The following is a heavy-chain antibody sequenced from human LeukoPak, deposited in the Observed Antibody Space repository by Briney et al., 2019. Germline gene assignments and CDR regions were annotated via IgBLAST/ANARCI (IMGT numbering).Heavy chain of an antibody. V-gene: IGHV4-59*01. CDR2: IYYSGST. CDR1: GGSIGSYY. CDR3: ARLHYDIHYDSSGYYYFDY. D-gene: IGHD3-22*01. J-gene: IGHJ4*02. Sequence: SETLSLTCTVSGGSIGSYYWSWIRQPPGKGLEWIGYIYYSGSTNYNPSLKSRVTISVDTSKNQFSLKLSPVTAADTAVYYCARLHYDIHYDSSGYYYFDYWGQGTLVTVSS.